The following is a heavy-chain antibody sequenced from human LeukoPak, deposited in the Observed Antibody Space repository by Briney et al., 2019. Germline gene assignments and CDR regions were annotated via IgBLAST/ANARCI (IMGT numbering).Heavy chain of an antibody. Sequence: PGGSLRLSCAASGFTFSAYWMSWFRQAPGKGLEWVANIKQDGSDKYYVDSVKGRFTISRDNAKNSLYLQMNSLRAEDTAVYYCARKTVVGSYFAYWGQGTLVTVSS. CDR3: ARKTVVGSYFAY. V-gene: IGHV3-7*03. CDR1: GFTFSAYW. CDR2: IKQDGSDK. J-gene: IGHJ4*02. D-gene: IGHD4-23*01.